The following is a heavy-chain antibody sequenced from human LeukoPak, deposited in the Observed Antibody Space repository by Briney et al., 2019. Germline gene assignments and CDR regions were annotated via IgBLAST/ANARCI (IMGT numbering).Heavy chain of an antibody. CDR2: IYYSGST. V-gene: IGHV4-61*01. CDR1: TYSISRGYY. D-gene: IGHD5-12*01. J-gene: IGHJ4*02. CDR3: AAAVATISPHYFVY. Sequence: SETLSVTCTVSTYSISRGYYWSWIRQPPGKGLEWIGYIYYSGSTNYNPSLKSRVTISVDTSKNQFSLKLSSVAAAGTAVYYCAAAVATISPHYFVYWGPGALVTVSS.